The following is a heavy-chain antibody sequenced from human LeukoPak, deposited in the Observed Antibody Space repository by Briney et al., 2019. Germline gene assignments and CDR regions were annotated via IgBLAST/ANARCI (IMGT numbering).Heavy chain of an antibody. Sequence: PSETLSLTCTVSGGSISSSRYYWGWIRQPPGKGLEWIATIYFSGTTYYNPSLKSRVTISAGTSKNQFSLKLSSVTAADTAVYYCARVGVTTTGYFDYWGQGTLVTVSS. J-gene: IGHJ4*02. D-gene: IGHD4-17*01. CDR2: IYFSGTT. CDR1: GGSISSSRYY. CDR3: ARVGVTTTGYFDY. V-gene: IGHV4-39*07.